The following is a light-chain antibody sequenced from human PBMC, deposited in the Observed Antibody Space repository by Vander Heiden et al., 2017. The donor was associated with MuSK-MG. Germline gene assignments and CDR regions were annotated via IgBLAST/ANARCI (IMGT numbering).Light chain of an antibody. Sequence: QSALTQPRSVSGSPGPSVTISCTGTSRNVGGYNYVSWYQQHPGKAPKLMISDVSKRPSGVPDRFSGSKSGNTASLTISGLQAEDEADYYCCSYAGSYTLVFGGGTKLTVL. CDR2: DVS. CDR1: SRNVGGYNY. V-gene: IGLV2-11*01. CDR3: CSYAGSYTLV. J-gene: IGLJ2*01.